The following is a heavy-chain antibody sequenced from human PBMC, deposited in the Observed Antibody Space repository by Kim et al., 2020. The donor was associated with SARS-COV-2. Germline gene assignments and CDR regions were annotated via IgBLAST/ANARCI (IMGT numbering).Heavy chain of an antibody. CDR2: IRSKANSYAT. D-gene: IGHD6-13*01. CDR3: TRVPPYSNSWWDAFDI. Sequence: GGSLRLSCAASGFTFSDSAMYWVRQASGKGLEWVGRIRSKANSYATAYAASVKGRFTISGDDLKNTAYLQMNSLKTEDTAIYYCTRVPPYSNSWWDAFDIWGQGTMVTVSS. V-gene: IGHV3-73*01. J-gene: IGHJ3*02. CDR1: GFTFSDSA.